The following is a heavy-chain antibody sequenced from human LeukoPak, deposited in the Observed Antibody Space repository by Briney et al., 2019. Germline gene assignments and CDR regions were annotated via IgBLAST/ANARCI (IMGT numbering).Heavy chain of an antibody. CDR3: ARDSGFSGTQRGEY. CDR2: ISGSGGST. J-gene: IGHJ4*02. Sequence: PGGSLRLSCAASGFTFSRYGMSWVRQAPGKGLEWVSGISGSGGSTYYADSVKGRFSISRDNSKNTLHLQMNSLRAEDTAVYYCARDSGFSGTQRGEYWGRGTLVTVSS. CDR1: GFTFSRYG. V-gene: IGHV3-23*01. D-gene: IGHD3/OR15-3a*01.